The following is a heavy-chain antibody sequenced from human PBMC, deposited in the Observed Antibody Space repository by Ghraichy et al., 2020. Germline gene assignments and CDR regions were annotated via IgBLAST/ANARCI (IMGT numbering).Heavy chain of an antibody. D-gene: IGHD2-15*01. Sequence: SETLSLTCAVYGGSFSGYYWSWIRQPPGKGLEWIGEINHSGSTNYNPSLKSRVTISVDTSKNQFSLKLSSVTAADTAVYYCARHPLYCSGGSCYFDYWGQGTLVTVSS. CDR2: INHSGST. V-gene: IGHV4-34*01. CDR3: ARHPLYCSGGSCYFDY. CDR1: GGSFSGYY. J-gene: IGHJ4*02.